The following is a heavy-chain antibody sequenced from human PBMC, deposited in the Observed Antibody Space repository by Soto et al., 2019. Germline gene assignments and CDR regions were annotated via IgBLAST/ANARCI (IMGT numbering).Heavy chain of an antibody. CDR1: AASISSGDYY. CDR3: ARAESVGQPVVPDC. Sequence: QVQLKESGTGLVKPSQTLSLTCSVSAASISSGDYYWNWIRQHPGKGLEWIVYISHRGSTKYNPSLKNRGTISVDTSKHQIALNLSSLSAADTDDYYCARAESVGQPVVPDCWRQGTLVTVSS. V-gene: IGHV4-31*03. CDR2: ISHRGST. J-gene: IGHJ4*02. D-gene: IGHD2-21*01.